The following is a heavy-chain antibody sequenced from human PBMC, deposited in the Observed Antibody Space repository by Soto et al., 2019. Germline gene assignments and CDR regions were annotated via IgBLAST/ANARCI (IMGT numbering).Heavy chain of an antibody. CDR3: SSDLAKRRRSDGFDY. J-gene: IGHJ4*02. D-gene: IGHD1-26*01. V-gene: IGHV1-2*02. CDR1: GYTFTVYY. CDR2: INPKSGGT. Sequence: AAVKVSCKASGYTFTVYYMHWVRQAPGQGLAWMGWINPKSGGTMYPQKFQGRVTMTWDTSISTAYMSLTRLRSDEPAVYYCSSDLAKRRRSDGFDYWGQGTLVTVSS.